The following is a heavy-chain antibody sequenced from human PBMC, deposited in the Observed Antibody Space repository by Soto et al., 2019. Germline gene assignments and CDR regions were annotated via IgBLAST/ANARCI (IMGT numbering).Heavy chain of an antibody. Sequence: GESLKISCKVSGYIFSDYWIGWVRQMPGKGLEWMGIIFPGDSDIKYSPSFQGQVTISRDNSKNTLYLQMNSLRAEDTAVYYCARATEASYGMDVWGQGTTATVSS. V-gene: IGHV5-51*01. CDR2: IFPGDSDI. J-gene: IGHJ6*02. CDR1: GYIFSDYW. D-gene: IGHD1-26*01. CDR3: ARATEASYGMDV.